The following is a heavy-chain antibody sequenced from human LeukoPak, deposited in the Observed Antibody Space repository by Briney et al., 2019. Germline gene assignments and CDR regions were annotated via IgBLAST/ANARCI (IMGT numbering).Heavy chain of an antibody. CDR1: GFTFSSYA. V-gene: IGHV3-23*01. D-gene: IGHD2-15*01. CDR2: LDSGGSA. Sequence: GGSLRLSCAASGFTFSSYAMSWFRQAPGKGLEWLSVLDSGGSAIYADSVRGRFTISRDNSKNTLHLQMDSLTIEDSALYYCARDHVVASGAVAYWGQGTLVTVSS. J-gene: IGHJ4*02. CDR3: ARDHVVASGAVAY.